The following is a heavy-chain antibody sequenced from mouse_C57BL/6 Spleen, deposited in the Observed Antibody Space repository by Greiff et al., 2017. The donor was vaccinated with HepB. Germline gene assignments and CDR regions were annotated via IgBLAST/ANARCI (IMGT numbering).Heavy chain of an antibody. Sequence: VQLQQSGPGLVQPSQSLSITCTVSGFSLTSYGVHWVRQSPGKGLEWLGVIWSGGSTDYNAAFISRLSISKDNSKSRVFFKMNSLQADDTAIYYCARNSGSSGLTGAMDYWGQGTSVTVSS. V-gene: IGHV2-2*01. CDR3: ARNSGSSGLTGAMDY. J-gene: IGHJ4*01. CDR1: GFSLTSYG. CDR2: IWSGGST. D-gene: IGHD3-2*02.